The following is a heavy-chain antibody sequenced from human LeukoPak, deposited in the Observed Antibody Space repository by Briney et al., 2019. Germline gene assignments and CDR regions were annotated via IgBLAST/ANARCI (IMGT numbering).Heavy chain of an antibody. Sequence: PSETLSPPCTVSGGSISSSSYYWGWIRQPPGKGLEWIGSIYYSGSTYYNPSLKSRVTISVDTSKNQFSLKLSSVTAADTAVYYCARRGYCSSTSCYDYWGQGTLVTVSS. CDR1: GGSISSSSYY. V-gene: IGHV4-39*01. CDR2: IYYSGST. J-gene: IGHJ4*02. D-gene: IGHD2-2*01. CDR3: ARRGYCSSTSCYDY.